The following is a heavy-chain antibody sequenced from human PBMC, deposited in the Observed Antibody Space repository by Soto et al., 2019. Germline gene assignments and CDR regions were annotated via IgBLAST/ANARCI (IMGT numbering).Heavy chain of an antibody. CDR2: MNPHNGNT. J-gene: IGHJ5*02. CDR1: GYTFTSYD. Sequence: QVQLVQSGAEVKKPGASVKVSCKASGYTFTSYDINWVRQATGQGLEWMGWMNPHNGNTGYAQKFQGRVTMTRNTSISTAYMELSSLRSEDTAVYYCARRQVLYGTAFAPWGQGTLVTVSS. CDR3: ARRQVLYGTAFAP. V-gene: IGHV1-8*01. D-gene: IGHD2-2*02.